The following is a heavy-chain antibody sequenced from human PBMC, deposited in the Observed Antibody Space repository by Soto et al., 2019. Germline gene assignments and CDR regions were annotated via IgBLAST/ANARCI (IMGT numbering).Heavy chain of an antibody. CDR1: GGAISGYY. Sequence: SETLSLTCTVSGGAISGYYWTWIRQPAGKGLEWIGRIYSSGGTKYNPSLKSRVDMSLDMSKNQFSLRLNSVTAADTAVYYCARGQRFSDSFDPWGQGTLVTVSS. CDR2: IYSSGGT. J-gene: IGHJ5*02. V-gene: IGHV4-4*07. CDR3: ARGQRFSDSFDP. D-gene: IGHD3-3*01.